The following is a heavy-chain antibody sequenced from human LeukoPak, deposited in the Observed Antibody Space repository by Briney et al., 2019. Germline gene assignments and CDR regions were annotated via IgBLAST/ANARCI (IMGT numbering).Heavy chain of an antibody. D-gene: IGHD2-15*01. CDR3: ARAPRAHCSGGSCYSNYYYYYMDV. CDR1: GYTFTSYA. J-gene: IGHJ6*03. Sequence: ASVKVSCKASGYTFTSYAMNWVRQAPGQGLEWMGWINTDTGNPTYAQGFTGRFVFSLDASVSTAYLQISSLKAEDTAVYYCARAPRAHCSGGSCYSNYYYYYMDVWGKGTTVTVSS. V-gene: IGHV7-4-1*02. CDR2: INTDTGNP.